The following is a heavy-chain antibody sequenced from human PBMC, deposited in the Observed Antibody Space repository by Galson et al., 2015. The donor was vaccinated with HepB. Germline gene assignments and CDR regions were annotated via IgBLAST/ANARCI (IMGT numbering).Heavy chain of an antibody. CDR1: GFAFDTYG. CDR3: ARDLSCTNGRYYYYGMDV. J-gene: IGHJ6*02. Sequence: SLRLSCAAAGFAFDTYGFEWVRQAPGRGLEWVAAILYYRSYKYYSDSVKGRFTISRDNSKNMLILEMNSLRADDTGLYYCARDLSCTNGRYYYYGMDVWGQGTTVTVSS. CDR2: ILYYRSYK. D-gene: IGHD2-8*01. V-gene: IGHV3-33*01.